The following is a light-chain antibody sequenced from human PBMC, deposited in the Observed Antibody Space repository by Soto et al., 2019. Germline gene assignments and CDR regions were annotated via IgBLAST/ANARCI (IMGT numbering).Light chain of an antibody. V-gene: IGLV2-14*01. CDR1: SSDVGGYNF. Sequence: QSVLTQPASVSGSPGLAITISCTGTSSDVGGYNFVSWYQQHPGKAPRIMIYEVSYRPSGVSDRFSGSKSGNTASLTISGLQAEDEADYYCSSYTSTYTMVFGGGTKVTVL. CDR2: EVS. J-gene: IGLJ3*02. CDR3: SSYTSTYTMV.